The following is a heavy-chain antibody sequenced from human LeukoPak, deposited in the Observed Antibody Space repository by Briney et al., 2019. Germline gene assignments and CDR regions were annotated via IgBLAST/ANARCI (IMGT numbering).Heavy chain of an antibody. J-gene: IGHJ4*02. CDR3: ARPSSSGNYYY. D-gene: IGHD1-26*01. V-gene: IGHV3-30*03. Sequence: GGSLRLSCAASGFTFSTYYMSWVRQAPGKGLEWVAVISYDGSNKYYADSVKGRFTISRDNSKNTLYLQMNSLRAEDTAVYYCARPSSSGNYYYWGQGTLVTVS. CDR1: GFTFSTYY. CDR2: ISYDGSNK.